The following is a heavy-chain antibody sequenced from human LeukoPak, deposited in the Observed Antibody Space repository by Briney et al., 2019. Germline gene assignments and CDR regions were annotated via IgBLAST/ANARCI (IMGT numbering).Heavy chain of an antibody. CDR3: AADSGSGSPHYYYYMDV. J-gene: IGHJ6*03. V-gene: IGHV1-58*02. CDR1: GFTFTSSA. Sequence: EASVKVSCKASGFTFTSSAMQWVRQARGQRLEWIGWIVVGSGNTNYAQKFQERVTITRDMSTSTAYMELSSLRSEDTAVYYCAADSGSGSPHYYYYMDVWGKGTTVTVSS. CDR2: IVVGSGNT. D-gene: IGHD6-25*01.